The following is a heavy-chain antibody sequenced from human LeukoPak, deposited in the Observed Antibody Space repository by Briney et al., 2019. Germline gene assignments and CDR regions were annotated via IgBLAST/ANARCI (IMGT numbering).Heavy chain of an antibody. J-gene: IGHJ4*02. D-gene: IGHD3-9*01. CDR1: GYTFTSYY. V-gene: IGHV1-46*03. CDR2: INPSGGST. CDR3: AQDREAIRYFERGGPDY. Sequence: ASVKVSCKASGYTFTSYYMHWVRQAPGQGLEWMGIINPSGGSTSYAQKFQGRVTMTRDTSTSTVYMELSSLRSEDTAVYYCAQDREAIRYFERGGPDYWGQGTLVTVSS.